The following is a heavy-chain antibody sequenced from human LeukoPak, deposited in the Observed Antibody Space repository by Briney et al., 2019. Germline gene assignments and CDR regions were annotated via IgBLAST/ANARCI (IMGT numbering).Heavy chain of an antibody. J-gene: IGHJ4*02. CDR2: IDSSGGYM. CDR3: LRGDRRDY. V-gene: IGHV3-21*04. Sequence: GGSLRLSCEAPGFTFNTYSMNWARQAPGKGLEWVSSIDSSGGYMFYADSVKGRFIISRDNAKDSLYLQMNSLRVEDTAVYYCLRGDRRDYWGQGTLVTVSS. CDR1: GFTFNTYS.